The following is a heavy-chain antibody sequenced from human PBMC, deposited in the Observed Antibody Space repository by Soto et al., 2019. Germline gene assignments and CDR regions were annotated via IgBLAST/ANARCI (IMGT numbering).Heavy chain of an antibody. V-gene: IGHV3-9*01. CDR2: IGRNSAIR. CDR1: VFTFDDYG. D-gene: IGHD6-13*01. J-gene: IGHJ3*02. Sequence: SLRLSCSSSVFTFDDYGMHWGRQSPGRGLEWVSGIGRNSAIRGYADSVKGRFTISRDNAKNSLYLQMNSLRVEDTAFYYCAKDPRSTYTRGVFDIWEQGT. CDR3: AKDPRSTYTRGVFDI.